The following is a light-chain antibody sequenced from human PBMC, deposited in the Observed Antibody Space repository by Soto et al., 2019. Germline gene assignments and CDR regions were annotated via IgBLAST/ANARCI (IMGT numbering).Light chain of an antibody. CDR1: ASDIGGYNF. V-gene: IGLV2-8*01. CDR3: SSHGGNSPYV. Sequence: QSALTQPPSASGSPGQSVAISCTGTASDIGGYNFVSWYQQHPGKAPKLMIYEVNKRPSGVPDRFSGSKSGNTASLTVSGLQAAEEAYSYCSSHGGNSPYVFGTGTKLTVL. CDR2: EVN. J-gene: IGLJ1*01.